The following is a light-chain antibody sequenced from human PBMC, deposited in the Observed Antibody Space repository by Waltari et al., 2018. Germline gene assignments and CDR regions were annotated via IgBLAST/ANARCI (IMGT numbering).Light chain of an antibody. J-gene: IGLJ3*02. Sequence: QSVLTQPPSASGTPGQRVTISCSGSSSNIGGHSVNWYQQFPGTAPKLLIFTNNKRASGVPDRFSGSKSDTSASLAIRGLQSDDEADYYCAAWDDSLNGVMFGGGTKLTVL. V-gene: IGLV1-44*01. CDR1: SSNIGGHS. CDR2: TNN. CDR3: AAWDDSLNGVM.